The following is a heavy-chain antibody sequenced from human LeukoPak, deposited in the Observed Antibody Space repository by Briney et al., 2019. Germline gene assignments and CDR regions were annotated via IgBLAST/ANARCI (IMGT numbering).Heavy chain of an antibody. CDR3: ARDLIYYDSSGSDY. V-gene: IGHV3-30*03. D-gene: IGHD3-22*01. J-gene: IGHJ4*02. CDR1: GFTVSSNY. Sequence: AGSLRLSCAASGFTVSSNYMSWVRQAPGKGLEWVALISYDGSNQYYADSVKGRFTISRDNSKNTLYLQMNSLRAEDTAVYYCARDLIYYDSSGSDYWGQGTLVTVSA. CDR2: ISYDGSNQ.